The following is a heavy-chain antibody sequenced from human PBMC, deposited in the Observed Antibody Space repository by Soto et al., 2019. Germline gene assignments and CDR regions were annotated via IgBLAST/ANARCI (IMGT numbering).Heavy chain of an antibody. J-gene: IGHJ4*02. CDR3: NTLTYGDYHSDFDY. Sequence: PARSLRLSCAPCGFTFGRYWMRRVRQAPWRGLEWVGRIKSKTDGGTTDYAAPLKGRFNISRDDSKNTLYLQMNSLKTEETAVYYCNTLTYGDYHSDFDYWGQGTLVAVSS. D-gene: IGHD4-17*01. CDR2: IKSKTDGGTT. V-gene: IGHV3-15*01. CDR1: GFTFGRYW.